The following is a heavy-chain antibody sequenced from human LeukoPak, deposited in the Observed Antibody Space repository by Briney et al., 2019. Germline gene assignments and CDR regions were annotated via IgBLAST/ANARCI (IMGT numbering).Heavy chain of an antibody. J-gene: IGHJ4*02. Sequence: PSETLSLTCTVSGGSISSYYWSWIRQPAGKGLEWIGRIYTSGSTNYNPSLKSRVTMSVDTSKNQFSLKLSPVTAADTAVYYCARDRRGYGSPDFDSWGQGTLVTVSS. CDR3: ARDRRGYGSPDFDS. D-gene: IGHD5-18*01. CDR2: IYTSGST. V-gene: IGHV4-4*07. CDR1: GGSISSYY.